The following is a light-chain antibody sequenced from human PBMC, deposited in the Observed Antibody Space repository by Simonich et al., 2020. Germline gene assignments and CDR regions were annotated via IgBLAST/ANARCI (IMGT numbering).Light chain of an antibody. CDR2: EVS. CDR1: QSLLHSDGKTY. J-gene: IGKJ1*01. CDR3: MQSIQPTWT. Sequence: DIVMTQTPLPLSVTPGQPASISYKSSQSLLHSDGKTYLYWYLQKPCQSPQLLIYEVSHRFSGVPDRFSGSGSGTDFTLKISRVEAEDVGVYYCMQSIQPTWTLGQGTKVEIK. V-gene: IGKV2D-29*02.